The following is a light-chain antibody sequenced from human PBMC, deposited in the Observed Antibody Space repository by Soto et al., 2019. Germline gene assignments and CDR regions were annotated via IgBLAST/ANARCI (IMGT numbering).Light chain of an antibody. Sequence: VVLTQTPLSLSVAPGQPSSISCKSSQSLLHITGDTFLFWYLQKPGKSPQXXXYEVSTRVSGVPERFSGSGSGTDFTLEISRVETDDVGIYYCMQSTQLPPTFGQGTRLEIK. J-gene: IGKJ5*01. V-gene: IGKV2D-29*02. CDR1: QSLLHITGDTF. CDR3: MQSTQLPPT. CDR2: EVS.